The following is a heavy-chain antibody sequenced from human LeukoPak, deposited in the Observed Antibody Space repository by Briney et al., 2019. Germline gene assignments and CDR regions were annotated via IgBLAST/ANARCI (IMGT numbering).Heavy chain of an antibody. V-gene: IGHV3-74*01. CDR1: GFTLSNYW. D-gene: IGHD3-10*01. Sequence: PGGSLRLSCEASGFTLSNYWMCWVRQAPGKGLVWVARIISDGSSNYADSVKGRFTISRDNAKNTLYLQMNSLRAKDTAVYYCVRGVYASGSSPWGQGTLVTVSS. CDR2: IISDGSS. CDR3: VRGVYASGSSP. J-gene: IGHJ5*02.